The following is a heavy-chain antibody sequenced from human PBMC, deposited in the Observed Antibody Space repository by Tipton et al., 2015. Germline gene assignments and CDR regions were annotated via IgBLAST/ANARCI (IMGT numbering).Heavy chain of an antibody. CDR2: ISYDGSIK. V-gene: IGHV3-30*18. Sequence: SLRLSCAASGFIFSNYGMHWVRQAPGKGLEWVAVISYDGSIKYYADSVKGRFTISRDNLKNTVHLQMNSLRAEDTAVYYCAKVHTDMELYYGMDVWGQGTTVTVSS. CDR3: AKVHTDMELYYGMDV. CDR1: GFIFSNYG. D-gene: IGHD5-18*01. J-gene: IGHJ6*02.